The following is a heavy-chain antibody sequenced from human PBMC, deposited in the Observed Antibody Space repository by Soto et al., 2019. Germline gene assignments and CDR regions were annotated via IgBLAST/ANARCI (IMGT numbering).Heavy chain of an antibody. CDR1: GGPISSYY. CDR3: ARGCSGGSCYLSPWFDP. CDR2: IYYSGST. Sequence: KSSETLSLTCTVSGGPISSYYWSWIRQPPGKGLERIGYIYYSGSTNYNPSLKSRVTISVDTSKNQFSLKLSSVTAADTAVYYCARGCSGGSCYLSPWFDPWGQGTLVTVS. D-gene: IGHD2-15*01. J-gene: IGHJ5*02. V-gene: IGHV4-59*01.